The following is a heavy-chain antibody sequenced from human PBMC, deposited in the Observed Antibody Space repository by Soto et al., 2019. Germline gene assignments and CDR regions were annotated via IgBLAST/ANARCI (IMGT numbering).Heavy chain of an antibody. CDR3: AKGSRGAYYYCMDV. CDR1: GFTFSSSA. CDR2: ISNSGGTT. Sequence: EVQMLESGGGLVQPGGSLRLYCAASGFTFSSSAMNWVRQAPGKGLEWVSSISNSGGTTSYADSVKGRFTISRDNSKNTLYLQMNSLRAEDTAVYYCAKGSRGAYYYCMDVWGKGTTVTVSS. J-gene: IGHJ6*03. V-gene: IGHV3-23*01.